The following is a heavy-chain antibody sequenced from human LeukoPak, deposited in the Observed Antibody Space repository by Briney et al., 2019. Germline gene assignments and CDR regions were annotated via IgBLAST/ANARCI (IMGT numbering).Heavy chain of an antibody. V-gene: IGHV3-74*01. Sequence: SGGSLRLSWAASGFTFSDYWMHWVRQAPGKGLVWVSRINPDGSSASYADSVKGRFTISRDNAKNTLYLQMNSLRAEDTAVYYCARFKVTVTSIPWGQGTLVTVSS. D-gene: IGHD4-11*01. J-gene: IGHJ5*02. CDR1: GFTFSDYW. CDR2: INPDGSSA. CDR3: ARFKVTVTSIP.